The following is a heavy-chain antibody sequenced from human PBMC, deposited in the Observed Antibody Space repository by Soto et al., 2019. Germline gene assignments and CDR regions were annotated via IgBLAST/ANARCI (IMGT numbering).Heavy chain of an antibody. Sequence: GGSLRLSCAASGFTFSSYAMSWVRQAPGKGLEWVSAISGSGGSTYYADSVKGRFTISRDNSKNTLYLQMNSLRAEDTAVYYCAKDRGWQGAGITYWYFDLWGRGTLVTVSS. CDR3: AKDRGWQGAGITYWYFDL. CDR1: GFTFSSYA. D-gene: IGHD1-1*01. CDR2: ISGSGGST. J-gene: IGHJ2*01. V-gene: IGHV3-23*01.